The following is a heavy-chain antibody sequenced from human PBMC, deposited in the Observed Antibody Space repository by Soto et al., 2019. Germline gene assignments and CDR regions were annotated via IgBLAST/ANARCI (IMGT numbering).Heavy chain of an antibody. V-gene: IGHV1-2*02. D-gene: IGHD3-22*01. CDR3: ARRGGYYPYCFDY. CDR2: INPNSGGT. J-gene: IGHJ4*02. Sequence: ASVKVSCKASGYTFTGYYMHCLGQAPGQGLEWTGWINPNSGGTNYAQKFQGRVTMTRDTSISTAYMELSRLRSDDTAVYYCARRGGYYPYCFDYWGQGTLVTVSS. CDR1: GYTFTGYY.